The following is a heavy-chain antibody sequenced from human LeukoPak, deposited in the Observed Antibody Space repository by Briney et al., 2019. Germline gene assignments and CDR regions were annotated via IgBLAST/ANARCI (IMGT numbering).Heavy chain of an antibody. D-gene: IGHD1-26*01. J-gene: IGHJ6*02. CDR3: ARELGATVVNYGMDV. Sequence: SDTLSLTCTVSGGSIRSYYWSWIRQPPGKGLEWIGYVYYSGSTNYNPSLKSRVTISVETPKNQLSLKLTSVTAADTAVYYCARELGATVVNYGMDVWGQGTTVTVSS. CDR2: VYYSGST. V-gene: IGHV4-59*01. CDR1: GGSIRSYY.